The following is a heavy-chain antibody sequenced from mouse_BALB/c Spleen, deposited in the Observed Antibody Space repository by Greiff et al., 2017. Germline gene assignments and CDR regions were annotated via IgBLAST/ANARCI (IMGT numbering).Heavy chain of an antibody. J-gene: IGHJ3*01. D-gene: IGHD2-4*01. CDR1: GFTFSSFG. CDR2: ISSGSSTI. CDR3: ARGGIYYDYVAY. V-gene: IGHV5-17*02. Sequence: DVKLVESGGGLVQPGGSRKLSCAASGFTFSSFGMHWVRQAPEKGLEWVAYISSGSSTIYYADTVKGRFTISRDNPKNTLFLQMTSLRSEDTAMYYCARGGIYYDYVAYWGQGTLVTVSA.